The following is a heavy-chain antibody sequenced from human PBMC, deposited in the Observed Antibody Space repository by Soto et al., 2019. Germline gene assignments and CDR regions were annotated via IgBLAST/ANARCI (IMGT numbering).Heavy chain of an antibody. CDR2: TSDSSHYI. CDR3: ARVRSGGSGYFDY. D-gene: IGHD2-15*01. CDR1: GFTFSIYS. Sequence: PGGSLRLSCAASGFTFSIYSMNWVRQAPGKGLEWVASTSDSSHYIYYADSVEGRFTVSRDNAKSSLYLQMDSLRAEDTAVYYCARVRSGGSGYFDYWGQGTLVTVSS. J-gene: IGHJ4*02. V-gene: IGHV3-21*01.